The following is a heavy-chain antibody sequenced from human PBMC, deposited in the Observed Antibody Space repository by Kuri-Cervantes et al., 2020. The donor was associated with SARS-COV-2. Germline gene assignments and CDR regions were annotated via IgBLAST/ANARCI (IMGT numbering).Heavy chain of an antibody. D-gene: IGHD3-22*01. Sequence: SVKVSCKASGYTFTSYGISWVRQAPGQGLEWMGRIIPILGIANYAQKFQGRVTITADKSTSTAYMELSSLRSEDTAVYYCASMIGIGYYYYYMDVWGKGTTVTVSS. J-gene: IGHJ6*03. CDR1: GYTFTSYG. V-gene: IGHV1-69*04. CDR3: ASMIGIGYYYYYMDV. CDR2: IIPILGIA.